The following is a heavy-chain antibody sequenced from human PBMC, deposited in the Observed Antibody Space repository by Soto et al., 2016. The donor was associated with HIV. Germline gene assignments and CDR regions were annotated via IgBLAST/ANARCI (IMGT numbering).Heavy chain of an antibody. J-gene: IGHJ2*01. CDR3: ASLSSSGXYHWYFDL. V-gene: IGHV4-4*07. CDR2: IYTSGST. Sequence: QVQLQESGPGLVKPSETLSLTCTVSGGSISNYYWSWIRQPAGKGLEWIGRIYTSGSTNDNPSLKSRVTISVDKSKNQFSLKLSSVTAADTAVYYCASLSSSGXYHWYFDLWGLAPWSLS. D-gene: IGHD1-26*01. CDR1: GGSISNYY.